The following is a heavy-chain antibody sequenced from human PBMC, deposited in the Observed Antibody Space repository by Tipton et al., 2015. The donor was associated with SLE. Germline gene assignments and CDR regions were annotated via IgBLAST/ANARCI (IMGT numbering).Heavy chain of an antibody. CDR2: IYHSGSA. D-gene: IGHD2-15*01. CDR1: GDSIINHY. CDR3: ARDRGFCSGDDCYSSYFDH. Sequence: TLSLTCIVYGDSIINHYWAWIRQPPGKGLEWIGHIYHSGSANYNPSLKRRVTISLDTSKNQFSLKLTSVTAADTAVYYCARDRGFCSGDDCYSSYFDHWGQGTLVSVSS. V-gene: IGHV4-59*11. J-gene: IGHJ4*02.